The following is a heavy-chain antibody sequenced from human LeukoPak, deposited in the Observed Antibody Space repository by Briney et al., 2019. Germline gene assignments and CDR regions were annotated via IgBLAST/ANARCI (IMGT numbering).Heavy chain of an antibody. V-gene: IGHV3-21*01. CDR2: ISSSSSYI. CDR1: GFTFSSYS. D-gene: IGHD2-15*01. J-gene: IGHJ4*02. CDR3: ARTLGQGRAMDY. Sequence: GGSLRLSCAASGFTFSSYSMNWVRQAPGKGLEWVSSISSSSSYIYYADSVKGRFTISRDNAKNSLYLQMSSLRAEDTAVYYCARTLGQGRAMDYWGQGTLVTVSS.